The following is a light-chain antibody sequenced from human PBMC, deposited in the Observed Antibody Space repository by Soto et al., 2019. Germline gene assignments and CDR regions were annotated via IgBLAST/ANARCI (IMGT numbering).Light chain of an antibody. J-gene: IGKJ2*01. CDR3: QQYGTSPFN. CDR2: GAS. Sequence: EIVLTQSPGTLSLSPGERATLSCRASQSVTSSYLAWYQQRPGQAPRLLIYGASSRATGIPDRFSGSGSGADFTLTISRLEPEDSPVYYCQQYGTSPFNFGQGTKLEI. CDR1: QSVTSSY. V-gene: IGKV3-20*01.